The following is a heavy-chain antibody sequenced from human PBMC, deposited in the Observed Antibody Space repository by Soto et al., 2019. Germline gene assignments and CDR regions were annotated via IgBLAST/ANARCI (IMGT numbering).Heavy chain of an antibody. D-gene: IGHD6-13*01. Sequence: SVKVSCKASGGTFSSYAISWVRQAPGQGLEWMGGIIPIFGTANYAQKFQGRVTITADESTSTAYMELSSLRSEDTAVYYCARGVAADDYYYYGMDVWGQGTTVTVSS. CDR1: GGTFSSYA. CDR2: IIPIFGTA. V-gene: IGHV1-69*13. CDR3: ARGVAADDYYYYGMDV. J-gene: IGHJ6*02.